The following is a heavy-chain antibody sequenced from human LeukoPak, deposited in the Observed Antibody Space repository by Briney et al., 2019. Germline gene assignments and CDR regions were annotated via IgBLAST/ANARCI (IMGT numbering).Heavy chain of an antibody. CDR2: ISGSGGNT. D-gene: IGHD4/OR15-4a*01. Sequence: GGSQRLSCAASGFTFSSYAMSWVRQAPGKGLEWVSAISGSGGNTYFADSVKGRFTISRDNSKNTLYLQMNSLRAEDTAVYYCARRAGAYSHPYDYWGQGTLVTVSS. V-gene: IGHV3-23*01. CDR3: ARRAGAYSHPYDY. CDR1: GFTFSSYA. J-gene: IGHJ4*02.